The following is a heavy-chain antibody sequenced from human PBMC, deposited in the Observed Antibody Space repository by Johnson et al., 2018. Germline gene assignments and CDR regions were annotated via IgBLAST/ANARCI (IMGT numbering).Heavy chain of an antibody. Sequence: QVQLVEAGGGVVQPGRSLRLSCSASGFSFSNYVMHWVRQAPGKGLEWVAVTSNDDGIKYYVDSVKGRFTISRDNSKGPLYLQINSLRAEDTAVYYCATGAISGVIYREFFQHWGQGTLVTVSS. V-gene: IGHV3-30*03. D-gene: IGHD3-10*01. CDR1: GFSFSNYV. J-gene: IGHJ1*01. CDR3: ATGAISGVIYREFFQH. CDR2: TSNDDGIK.